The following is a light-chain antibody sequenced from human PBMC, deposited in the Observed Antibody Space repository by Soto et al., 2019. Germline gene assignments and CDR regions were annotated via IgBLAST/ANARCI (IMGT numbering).Light chain of an antibody. CDR1: QSISSW. V-gene: IGKV1-5*01. CDR3: QQYNRYMLT. Sequence: DIQMTQSPSTLSASVGDRVTITCRASQSISSWLAWYQQKPGKAPKLLIYDASSLESGVASRFSGSGAGTEFTLTSSSLQPDDFATYYCQQYNRYMLTFGQGTKVEIK. J-gene: IGKJ1*01. CDR2: DAS.